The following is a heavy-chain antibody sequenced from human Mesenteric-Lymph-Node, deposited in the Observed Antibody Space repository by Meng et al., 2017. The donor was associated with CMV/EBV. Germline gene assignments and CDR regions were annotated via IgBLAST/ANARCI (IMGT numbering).Heavy chain of an antibody. CDR2: ISSTSTYI. CDR3: AFSRCGGNCYYRLDV. J-gene: IGHJ6*02. V-gene: IGHV3-21*01. Sequence: GSLRLSCVASAFTFSDCSMNWVRRAPGKGLEWVSSISSTSTYIYYADSVKGRFTISRDNAKNSLSLEMNSLRAEDTAVYYCAFSRCGGNCYYRLDVWGHGTTVTVSS. CDR1: AFTFSDCS. D-gene: IGHD4-23*01.